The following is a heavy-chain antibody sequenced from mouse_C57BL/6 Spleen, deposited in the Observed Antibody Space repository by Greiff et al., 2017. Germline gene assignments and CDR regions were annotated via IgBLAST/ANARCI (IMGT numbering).Heavy chain of an antibody. CDR3: ARSIGGKNYFDY. CDR1: GFTFTDYY. J-gene: IGHJ2*01. D-gene: IGHD1-1*02. CDR2: IRNKANGYTT. V-gene: IGHV7-3*01. Sequence: EVMLVESGGGLVQPGGSLSLSCAASGFTFTDYYMSWVRQPPGKALEWLGFIRNKANGYTTEYSASVKGRFTISRDNSQSILYLQMNALRAEDSATYYCARSIGGKNYFDYWGQGTTLTVSS.